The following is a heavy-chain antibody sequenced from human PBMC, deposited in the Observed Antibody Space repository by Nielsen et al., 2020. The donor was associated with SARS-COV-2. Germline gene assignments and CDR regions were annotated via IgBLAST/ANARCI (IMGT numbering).Heavy chain of an antibody. V-gene: IGHV3-30*18. J-gene: IGHJ4*02. CDR1: GFTFSSYG. CDR2: ISYDGSNK. D-gene: IGHD6-19*01. Sequence: GGSLRLSCAASGFTFSSYGMHWVRQAPGKGLEWVAVISYDGSNKYYADSVKGRFTISRDNSENTLYLQMNSLKPEDTAVYSCAKNYNDGYTSGWYFDYWGQGTRVTVSS. CDR3: AKNYNDGYTSGWYFDY.